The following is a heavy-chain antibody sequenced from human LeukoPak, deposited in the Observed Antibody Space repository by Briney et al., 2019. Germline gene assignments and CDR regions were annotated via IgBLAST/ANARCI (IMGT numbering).Heavy chain of an antibody. J-gene: IGHJ6*02. CDR2: IYCGGST. CDR3: ARDLRYYYDSSAPEGSYGMDV. Sequence: GGSLRLSCAASGFTVSSNYMSWVRQAPGKGLEWVSVIYCGGSTYYADSVKGRFTISRDNSKNTLYLQMNSLRAEDTAVYYCARDLRYYYDSSAPEGSYGMDVWGQGTTVTVSS. D-gene: IGHD3-22*01. V-gene: IGHV3-66*02. CDR1: GFTVSSNY.